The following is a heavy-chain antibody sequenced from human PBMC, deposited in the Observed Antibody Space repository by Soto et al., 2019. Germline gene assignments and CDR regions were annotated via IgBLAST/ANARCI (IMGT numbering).Heavy chain of an antibody. CDR2: IYYSGST. V-gene: IGHV4-31*03. CDR3: AGDMVAAADTYYYYGMDV. Sequence: QVQLQESGPGLVKPSQTLSLTCTVSGGSISSGGYYWSWIRQHPGKGLEWIGYIYYSGSTYYNPSLKVRVTISVDTSKNQFSLKLSSVTAAETAVYYCAGDMVAAADTYYYYGMDVWGQGNTVTVSS. CDR1: GGSISSGGYY. D-gene: IGHD6-13*01. J-gene: IGHJ6*02.